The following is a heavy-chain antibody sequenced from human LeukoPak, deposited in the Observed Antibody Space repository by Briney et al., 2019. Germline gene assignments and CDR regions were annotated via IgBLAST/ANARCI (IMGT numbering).Heavy chain of an antibody. Sequence: ASVKVSCKASGYTFTGCYMHWVRQAPGQGLEWMGWINPNSGGTNYAQKFQGRVTMTRDTSISTAYMELGRLRSDDTAVYYCWQLVRAGYYGMDVWGQGTTVTVSS. D-gene: IGHD6-6*01. CDR2: INPNSGGT. J-gene: IGHJ6*02. CDR3: WQLVRAGYYGMDV. V-gene: IGHV1-2*02. CDR1: GYTFTGCY.